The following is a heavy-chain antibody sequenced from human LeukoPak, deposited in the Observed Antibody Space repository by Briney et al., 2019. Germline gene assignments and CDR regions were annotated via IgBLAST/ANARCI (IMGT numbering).Heavy chain of an antibody. J-gene: IGHJ4*02. Sequence: GGSLRLSCAASGFTFSRYSMHWVRQAPGKGLQYVSAISGNGDRTYYANSVEGRFSISRDNSKNTLYLQMGSLRAEDMAMYYCARVGDISAFDYWGQGTLVTVSS. D-gene: IGHD6-19*01. CDR2: ISGNGDRT. CDR3: ARVGDISAFDY. V-gene: IGHV3-64*01. CDR1: GFTFSRYS.